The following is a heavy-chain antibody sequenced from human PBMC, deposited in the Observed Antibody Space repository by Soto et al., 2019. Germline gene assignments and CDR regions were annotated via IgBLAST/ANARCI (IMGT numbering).Heavy chain of an antibody. CDR3: AKDFSRDSCSQKPTCGGDYDTRDS. CDR2: ISGGSTKE. D-gene: IGHD2-21*02. V-gene: IGHV3-23*01. CDR1: GFPFDNYA. J-gene: IGHJ4*02. Sequence: GGSLRLSCAASGFPFDNYAMSWVRQAPGKGLEWVSAISGGSTKEFYAEAVKGRFTISRDNSKNTLFLEMNSLRADDEAVYYCAKDFSRDSCSQKPTCGGDYDTRDSWGQGTQVTVSS.